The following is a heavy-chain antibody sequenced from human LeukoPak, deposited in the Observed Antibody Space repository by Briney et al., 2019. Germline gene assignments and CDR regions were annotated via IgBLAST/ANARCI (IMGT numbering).Heavy chain of an antibody. D-gene: IGHD6-19*01. CDR3: ARDYHHSSGWWGQPENWFDP. CDR1: GFTFSSYA. J-gene: IGHJ5*02. CDR2: ISYDGSNK. V-gene: IGHV3-30*04. Sequence: GGSLRLSCAASGFTFSSYAMHWVRQAPGKGLEWVAVISYDGSNKYYADSVKGRFTISRDNSKNTLYLQMNSLRAEDTAAYYCARDYHHSSGWWGQPENWFDPWGQGTLVTVSS.